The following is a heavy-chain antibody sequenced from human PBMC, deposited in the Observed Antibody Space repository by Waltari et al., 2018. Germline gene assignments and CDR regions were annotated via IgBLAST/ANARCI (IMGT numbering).Heavy chain of an antibody. CDR3: AKILGANRLKRTYYYGSGSDYGMDV. D-gene: IGHD3-10*01. Sequence: EVQLVESGGGLVQPGGSLRLSCAASGFTFSRYAMSWVRQAPGKGLGWVSVSGSGGSTYYADSVKGRFTISRDNSKNTLYLQMNSLRAEDTAVYYCAKILGANRLKRTYYYGSGSDYGMDVWGQGTTVTVSS. J-gene: IGHJ6*02. CDR2: SGSGGST. CDR1: GFTFSRYA. V-gene: IGHV3-23*04.